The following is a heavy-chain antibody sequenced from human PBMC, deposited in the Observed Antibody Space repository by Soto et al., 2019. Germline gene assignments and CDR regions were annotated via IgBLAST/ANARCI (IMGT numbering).Heavy chain of an antibody. Sequence: SETLSLTCNVSGASISSYNYWGWIRQPPGKGLEWIGSIYYSGSTYYNPSLKSRVTISVDTSKNQFSLKLTSVTAADTAVYYCARDRITGLFDYWGQGTLVTVSS. CDR1: GASISSYNY. D-gene: IGHD2-8*02. J-gene: IGHJ4*02. CDR2: IYYSGST. V-gene: IGHV4-39*07. CDR3: ARDRITGLFDY.